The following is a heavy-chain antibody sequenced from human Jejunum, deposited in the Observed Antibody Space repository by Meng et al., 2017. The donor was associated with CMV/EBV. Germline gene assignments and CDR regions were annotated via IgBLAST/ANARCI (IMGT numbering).Heavy chain of an antibody. Sequence: ARMGVSWIRQTPGKALEWLAHIFSNDEKSSTTSLKSGLTISQDTSKNQVVLTMTNVDPLDTATYYCARVGRNLDRRGSYSYYNPDVWGQGTTVTVSS. CDR1: ARMG. CDR2: IFSNDEK. J-gene: IGHJ6*02. D-gene: IGHD1-1*01. CDR3: ARVGRNLDRRGSYSYYNPDV. V-gene: IGHV2-26*01.